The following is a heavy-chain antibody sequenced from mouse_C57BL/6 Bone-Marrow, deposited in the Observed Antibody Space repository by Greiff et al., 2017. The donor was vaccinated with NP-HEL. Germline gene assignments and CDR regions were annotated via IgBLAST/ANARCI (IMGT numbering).Heavy chain of an antibody. D-gene: IGHD1-1*01. Sequence: EVKLMESGEGLVKPGGSLKLSCAASGFTFSSYALSWVRQTPEKRLEWVAYISSGGDYIYYAATVKGRFTISRDNARNTLYLQMSSLKSEDTAMYYCTRAPYYYGSSPYYYAMDYWGQGTSVTVSS. CDR3: TRAPYYYGSSPYYYAMDY. CDR2: ISSGGDYI. CDR1: GFTFSSYA. V-gene: IGHV5-9-1*02. J-gene: IGHJ4*01.